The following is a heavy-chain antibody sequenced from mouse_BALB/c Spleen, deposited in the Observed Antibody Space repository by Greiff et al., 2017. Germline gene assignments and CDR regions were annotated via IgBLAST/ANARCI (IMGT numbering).Heavy chain of an antibody. CDR1: GYSITSDYA. CDR3: AREGTTGYFDY. J-gene: IGHJ2*01. D-gene: IGHD1-1*01. CDR2: ISYSGST. V-gene: IGHV3-2*02. Sequence: EVQLQESGPGLVKPSQSLSLTCTVTGYSITSDYAWNWIRQFPGNKLEWMGYISYSGSTSYNPSLKSRISITRDTSKNQFFLQLNSVTTEDTATYYCAREGTTGYFDYWGQGTTLTVSS.